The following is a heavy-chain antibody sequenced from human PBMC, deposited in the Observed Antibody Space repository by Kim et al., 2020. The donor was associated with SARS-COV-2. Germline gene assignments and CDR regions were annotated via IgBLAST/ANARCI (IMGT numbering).Heavy chain of an antibody. Sequence: GGSLRLSCAASGFTFSRYGMHWVRQAPGKGLEWVAVISYDGSNKYYADSVKGRFTISRDNSNNTLFLQINTLRAEDTAVYYCAKDPGVAVAQELYFDYWGQGTLVTVSS. J-gene: IGHJ4*02. CDR2: ISYDGSNK. D-gene: IGHD6-19*01. CDR3: AKDPGVAVAQELYFDY. V-gene: IGHV3-30*18. CDR1: GFTFSRYG.